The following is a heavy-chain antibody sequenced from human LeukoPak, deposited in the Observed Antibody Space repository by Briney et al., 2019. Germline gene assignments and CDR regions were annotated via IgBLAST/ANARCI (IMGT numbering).Heavy chain of an antibody. Sequence: SETLSLTCTVSSGSISSYYWSWIRQPPGKGLEWIGYIYYSGSTNYNPSLKSRVTISVDTSKNQFSLKLSSVTAADTAVYYCAREAVTFGGVIAAFDYWGQGTLVTVSS. CDR1: SGSISSYY. CDR2: IYYSGST. V-gene: IGHV4-59*01. J-gene: IGHJ4*02. D-gene: IGHD3-16*02. CDR3: AREAVTFGGVIAAFDY.